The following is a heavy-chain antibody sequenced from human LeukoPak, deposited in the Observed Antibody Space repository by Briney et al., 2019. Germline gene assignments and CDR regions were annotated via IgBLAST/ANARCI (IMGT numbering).Heavy chain of an antibody. V-gene: IGHV3-74*03. CDR1: GLTFSGKW. CDR2: IKGDGSST. J-gene: IGHJ5*01. CDR3: ARSDWLDS. Sequence: GGSLRLSCAASGLTFSGKWMHWVRQAPGKGLVWVSRIKGDGSSTTYADSMKGRFTISRDNATNTLHLQMDNLRAEDTAVYYCARSDWLDSWGQGTLVIVSS.